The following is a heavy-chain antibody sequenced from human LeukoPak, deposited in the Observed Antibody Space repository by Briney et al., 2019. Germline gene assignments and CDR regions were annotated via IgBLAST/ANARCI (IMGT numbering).Heavy chain of an antibody. D-gene: IGHD6-19*01. CDR2: ISGSGGST. CDR1: GFTFSSYA. Sequence: GGSLRLSCAASGFTFSSYAMSWVRQPPGKGLEWVSAISGSGGSTYYADSVKGRFTISRDNSKNTLYLQMNSLRAEDTAVYYCWLFERGYYYYYGMDVWGQGTTVTVSS. V-gene: IGHV3-23*01. CDR3: WLFERGYYYYYGMDV. J-gene: IGHJ6*02.